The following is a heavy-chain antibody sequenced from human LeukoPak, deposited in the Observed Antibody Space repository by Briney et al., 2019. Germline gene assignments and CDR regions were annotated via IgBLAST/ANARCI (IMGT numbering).Heavy chain of an antibody. CDR1: GGTFSSYA. J-gene: IGHJ4*02. D-gene: IGHD3-16*02. CDR2: IIPIFGTA. CDR3: ARDMDLGGYTNPFDY. Sequence: ASVKVSCKASGGTFSSYAISWVRQAPGQGLEWMGGIIPIFGTANYAQKFQGRVTITADESTSTAYMELSSLRSEDTAVYYCARDMDLGGYTNPFDYWGQGTLVTVSS. V-gene: IGHV1-69*13.